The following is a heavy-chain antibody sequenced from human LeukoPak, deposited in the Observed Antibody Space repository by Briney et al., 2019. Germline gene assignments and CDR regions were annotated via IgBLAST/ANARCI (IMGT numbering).Heavy chain of an antibody. CDR3: ARAEPRGSVWYPY. J-gene: IGHJ4*02. D-gene: IGHD6-13*01. CDR2: IFHSGST. CDR1: GGSISSNNW. V-gene: IGHV4-4*02. Sequence: PSGTLSLTCAVSGGSISSNNWWSWVRQPPGKGLEWIGEIFHSGSTNYNPSPKSRVTISVDKSKNQFSLKLNSVTAADTAVYYCARAEPRGSVWYPYWGQGTLVTVSS.